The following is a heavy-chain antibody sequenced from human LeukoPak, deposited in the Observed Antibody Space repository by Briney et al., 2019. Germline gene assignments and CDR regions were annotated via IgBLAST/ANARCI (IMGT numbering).Heavy chain of an antibody. D-gene: IGHD6-6*01. J-gene: IGHJ4*02. CDR1: GFTFSNAW. CDR2: ISGSGGST. Sequence: GGSLRLSCATSGFTFSNAWMTWVRQAPGKGLEWVSAISGSGGSTYYADSVKGRFTISRDNSKNTLYLQMNSLRAEDTAVYYCAKAARPEFGYWGQGTLVTVSS. CDR3: AKAARPEFGY. V-gene: IGHV3-23*01.